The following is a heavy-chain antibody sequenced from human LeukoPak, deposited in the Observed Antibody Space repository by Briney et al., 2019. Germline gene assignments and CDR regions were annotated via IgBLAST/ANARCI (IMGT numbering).Heavy chain of an antibody. CDR1: GGSISNTIYY. CDR2: IFYSGST. Sequence: SETLSLTCTVSGGSISNTIYYWGWIRQPPGKGLQWIGSIFYSGSTYYNPSLRSRVTISVDTSKNQFSLKVNSVTTADTAVYYCAREGRGQQLTPIDYWGPGALVTASS. J-gene: IGHJ4*02. CDR3: AREGRGQQLTPIDY. D-gene: IGHD6-13*01. V-gene: IGHV4-39*07.